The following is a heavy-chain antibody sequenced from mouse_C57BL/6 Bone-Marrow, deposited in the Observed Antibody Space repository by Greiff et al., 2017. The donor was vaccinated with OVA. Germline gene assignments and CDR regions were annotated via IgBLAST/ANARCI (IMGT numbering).Heavy chain of an antibody. CDR2: ISSGGSYT. CDR1: GFTFSSYG. Sequence: DVMLVESGGDLVKPGGSLKLSCAASGFTFSSYGMSWVRQTPDKRLEWVATISSGGSYTYYPDSVKGRFTISRDNAKNTLYLQMSSLKSEDTAMYYCARHGRDLFAYWGQGTLVTVSA. D-gene: IGHD3-3*01. V-gene: IGHV5-6*02. CDR3: ARHGRDLFAY. J-gene: IGHJ3*01.